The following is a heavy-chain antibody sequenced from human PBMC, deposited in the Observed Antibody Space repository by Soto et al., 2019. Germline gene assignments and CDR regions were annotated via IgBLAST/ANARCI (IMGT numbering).Heavy chain of an antibody. J-gene: IGHJ5*02. CDR1: GGTFSIYT. Sequence: SVKVSCKASGGTFSIYTISLVRQAPGQGLEWMGRIIPILGIANYAQKFQGRVTITADKSTSTAYMELSSLRSEDTAVYYCARDGAYCGGDCLTNWFDPWGQGTLVTVSS. D-gene: IGHD2-21*01. CDR2: IIPILGIA. V-gene: IGHV1-69*04. CDR3: ARDGAYCGGDCLTNWFDP.